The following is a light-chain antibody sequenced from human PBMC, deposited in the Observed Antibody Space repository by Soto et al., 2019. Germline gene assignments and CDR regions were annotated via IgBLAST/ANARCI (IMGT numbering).Light chain of an antibody. J-gene: IGKJ5*01. CDR1: QSVSIY. CDR3: QQYGSSIT. Sequence: EVGLTQSPSSLSLSTGERATLSCRASQSVSIYLAWYQQKPGQAPRLLIYDASNRATGIPARFSGSGSGTDFTLTISSLEPEDFAVYYCQQYGSSITFGQGTRLEIK. CDR2: DAS. V-gene: IGKV3-11*01.